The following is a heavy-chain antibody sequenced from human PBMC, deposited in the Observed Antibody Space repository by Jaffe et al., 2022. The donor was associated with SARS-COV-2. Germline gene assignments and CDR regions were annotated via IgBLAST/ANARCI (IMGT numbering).Heavy chain of an antibody. CDR1: GFIFSDFW. J-gene: IGHJ4*02. CDR3: ARKFSGSSPLDH. CDR2: MNIDGSAI. D-gene: IGHD1-26*01. Sequence: EVQLVESGGGLVQPGGSLRLSCAASGFIFSDFWMHWVRQAPGKGLEWLARMNIDGSAIVYADSVKGRFTISRDNVKDTLYLQMNSLRADDTAVYYCARKFSGSSPLDHWGQGTLVTVSS. V-gene: IGHV3-74*01.